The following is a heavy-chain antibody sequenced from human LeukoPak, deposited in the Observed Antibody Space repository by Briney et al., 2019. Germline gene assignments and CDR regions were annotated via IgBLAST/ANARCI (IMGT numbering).Heavy chain of an antibody. V-gene: IGHV3-30*18. J-gene: IGHJ4*02. Sequence: PGGSLRLSCAASGFYVGRYWMSWVRQAPGEGLEWVAVISYDGSNKYYADSVKGRFTISRDNAKNSLYLQMNSLGVEDTAIYYCVKVAKYYYGSETYFFEHWGQGTPVTASS. CDR3: VKVAKYYYGSETYFFEH. D-gene: IGHD3-10*01. CDR1: GFYVGRYW. CDR2: ISYDGSNK.